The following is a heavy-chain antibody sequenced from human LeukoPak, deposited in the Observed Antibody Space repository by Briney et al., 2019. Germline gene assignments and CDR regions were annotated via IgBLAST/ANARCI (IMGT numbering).Heavy chain of an antibody. D-gene: IGHD3-10*01. J-gene: IGHJ4*02. V-gene: IGHV3-7*01. Sequence: GGSLRLSCAASGFTFSSYWMSWVRQAPGKGLEWVANIKKDGSEKHYVDSVKGRFTISRDNAKNSMYLQMNSLRDEDMAVYYCARDPSGRASHLDYWGARTPVTVSS. CDR2: IKKDGSEK. CDR3: ARDPSGRASHLDY. CDR1: GFTFSSYW.